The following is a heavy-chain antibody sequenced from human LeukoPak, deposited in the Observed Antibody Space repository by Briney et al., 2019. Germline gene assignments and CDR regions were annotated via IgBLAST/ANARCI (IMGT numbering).Heavy chain of an antibody. CDR2: INPNSGGT. CDR1: GYTFTSYG. CDR3: ARDRGYSSRFDP. Sequence: GASVKVSCKASGYTFTSYGISWVRQAPGQGLEWMGWINPNSGGTNYAQKFQGRVTMTRDTSISTAYMELSRLRSDDTAVYYCARDRGYSSRFDPWGQGTLVTVSS. J-gene: IGHJ5*02. V-gene: IGHV1-2*02. D-gene: IGHD6-13*01.